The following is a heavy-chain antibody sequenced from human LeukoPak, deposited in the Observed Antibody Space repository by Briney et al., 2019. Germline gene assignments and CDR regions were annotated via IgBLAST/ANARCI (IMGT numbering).Heavy chain of an antibody. CDR3: ARGVHVWVYDSNPHYGHY. D-gene: IGHD3-22*01. Sequence: ASVKVSCKASGYTFTSYYIFWVRQAPGQGLEWMGIINPRTGSTSYSQKFQGRVTMTRDMSTSTVYMELSSLRSEDTALYYCARGVHVWVYDSNPHYGHYWGQGTLVTVSS. CDR2: INPRTGST. J-gene: IGHJ4*02. CDR1: GYTFTSYY. V-gene: IGHV1-46*01.